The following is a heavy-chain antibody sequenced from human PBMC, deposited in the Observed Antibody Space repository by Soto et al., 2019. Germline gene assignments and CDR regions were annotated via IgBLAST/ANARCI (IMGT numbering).Heavy chain of an antibody. CDR3: TPLDGYSYGYFDY. J-gene: IGHJ4*02. V-gene: IGHV3-15*01. CDR1: GFTFSNAW. D-gene: IGHD5-18*01. CDR2: IKSKTDGGTT. Sequence: GGSLRLSCAASGFTFSNAWMSWVRQAPGKGLEWVGRIKSKTDGGTTDYAAPVKGRFTISRDDSKNTLYLQMNSLKTEDTAVYYCTPLDGYSYGYFDYWGQGTLVTVSS.